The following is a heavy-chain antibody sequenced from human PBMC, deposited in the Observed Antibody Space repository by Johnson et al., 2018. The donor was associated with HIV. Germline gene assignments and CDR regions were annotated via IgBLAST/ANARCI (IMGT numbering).Heavy chain of an antibody. V-gene: IGHV3-11*04. J-gene: IGHJ3*02. D-gene: IGHD4-17*01. CDR3: ARDSTPWGGDYVGYAFDI. Sequence: QVQLVESGGGLVKPGGSLRLSCAASGFSFSDYYMSWIRQAPGKGLEWVSYISSSGSTIYYADFVKGRFTISRDNAKKSLYLQMNSLRDEDTALYYCARDSTPWGGDYVGYAFDIWGRGTMVTVSS. CDR2: ISSSGSTI. CDR1: GFSFSDYY.